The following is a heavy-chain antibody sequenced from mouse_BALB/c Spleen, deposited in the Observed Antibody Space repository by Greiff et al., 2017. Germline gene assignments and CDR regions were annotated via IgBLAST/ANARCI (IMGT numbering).Heavy chain of an antibody. D-gene: IGHD1-1*01. CDR1: GFNIKDTY. J-gene: IGHJ2*01. CDR3: AWGYYGSDY. Sequence: EVMLVESGAELVKPGASVKLSCTASGFNIKDTYMHWVKQRPEQGLEWIGRIDPANGNTKYDPKFQGKATITADTSSNTAYLQLSSLTSEDTAVYYCAWGYYGSDYWGQGTTLTVSS. V-gene: IGHV14-3*02. CDR2: IDPANGNT.